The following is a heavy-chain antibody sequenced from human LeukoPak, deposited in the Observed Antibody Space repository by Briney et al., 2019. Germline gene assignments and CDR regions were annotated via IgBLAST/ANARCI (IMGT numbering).Heavy chain of an antibody. J-gene: IGHJ6*02. CDR3: ARVDSSGYYSWDYYYYGMDV. D-gene: IGHD3-22*01. CDR1: GFTFSSYS. V-gene: IGHV3-21*01. CDR2: ISSSSSYI. Sequence: PGGSLRLSCAASGFTFSSYSMNWVRQAPGKGLEWVSSISSSSSYIYYADSVKGRFTISRDNAKNSLYLQMNSLRAEDTAVYYCARVDSSGYYSWDYYYYGMDVWGQETTVTVSS.